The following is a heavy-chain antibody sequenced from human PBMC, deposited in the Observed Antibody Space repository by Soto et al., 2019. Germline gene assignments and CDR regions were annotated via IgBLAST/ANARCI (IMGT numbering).Heavy chain of an antibody. CDR1: GGSFSGYS. CDR2: INHSGST. D-gene: IGHD6-19*01. Sequence: QVQLQQWGAGLLKPSETLSLTCAVYGGSFSGYSWSWIRQPPGKGLEWIGEINHSGSTNYNPSIKSRVTIAVDTSKNQFSLKLSSVTAADTAVYYCARGRKGSGWYYYYYGMDVWGQGTTVTVSS. J-gene: IGHJ6*02. CDR3: ARGRKGSGWYYYYYGMDV. V-gene: IGHV4-34*01.